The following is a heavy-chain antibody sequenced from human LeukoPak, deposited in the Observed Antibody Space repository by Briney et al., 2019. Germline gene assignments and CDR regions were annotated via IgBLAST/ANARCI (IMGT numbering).Heavy chain of an antibody. J-gene: IGHJ4*02. V-gene: IGHV4-34*01. CDR2: INHSGST. Sequence: SETLSLTCAVYGGSFSGYYWSWIRQPPGKGLEWIGEINHSGSTNYNPSLKSRVTISVDTSKNQFSLKLSSVTAADTAVYYCARDGAYYYGSGSYYNEIDYWGQGTLVTVSS. CDR3: ARDGAYYYGSGSYYNEIDY. D-gene: IGHD3-10*01. CDR1: GGSFSGYY.